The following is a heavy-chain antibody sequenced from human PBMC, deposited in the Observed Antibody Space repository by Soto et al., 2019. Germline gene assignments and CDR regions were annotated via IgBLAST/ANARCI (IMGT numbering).Heavy chain of an antibody. J-gene: IGHJ5*02. CDR1: GGSISSSSYY. CDR2: IYYSGST. CDR3: ARPVWSGYYYNRAWFAP. Sequence: SETLSLTCTVSGGSISSSSYYWGWIRQPPGKGLEWIGSIYYSGSTYYNPSLKSRVTISVDTSKNQFSLKLSSVTAADTAVYYCARPVWSGYYYNRAWFAPWGQGTLVTVSS. D-gene: IGHD3-3*01. V-gene: IGHV4-39*01.